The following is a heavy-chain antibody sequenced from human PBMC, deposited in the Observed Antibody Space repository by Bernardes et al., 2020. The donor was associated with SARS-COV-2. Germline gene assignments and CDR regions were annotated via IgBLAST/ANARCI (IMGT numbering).Heavy chain of an antibody. V-gene: IGHV5-51*01. J-gene: IGHJ4*02. CDR1: ASNVNPYW. D-gene: IGHD2-15*01. Sequence: GACLKNTRNTSASNVNPYWIAWKRPMPGKGLEWMGIIYPGDSDTRYTPSFQGQVTISADKSINTAYLHWSSLKASDNAMYYCARGTPPDYWGQGTLVTVSS. CDR2: IYPGDSDT. CDR3: ARGTPPDY.